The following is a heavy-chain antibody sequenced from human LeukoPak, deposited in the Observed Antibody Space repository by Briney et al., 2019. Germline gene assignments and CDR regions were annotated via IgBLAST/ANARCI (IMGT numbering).Heavy chain of an antibody. CDR2: INHSGST. CDR3: VGYGGNSQFDY. CDR1: GWSFSGYY. J-gene: IGHJ4*02. V-gene: IGHV4-34*01. D-gene: IGHD4-23*01. Sequence: SETLSLTCAVYGWSFSGYYWSWIRQPPGKGLEWIGEINHSGSTNYNPSLKSRVTISVDTSKNQFSLKLSSVTAADTAVYYCVGYGGNSQFDYWGQGTLVTVSS.